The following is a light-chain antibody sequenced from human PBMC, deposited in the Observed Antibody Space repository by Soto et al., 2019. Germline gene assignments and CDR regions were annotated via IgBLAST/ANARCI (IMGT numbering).Light chain of an antibody. Sequence: QSALTQPASVSGSPGQSITISCTGTSGDVGGYNYVSWYQQHPGKAPKLMIYDVSNRPSGVSNRFSGSKSGNTASLTISGLQAEGEADYYCSSYTSSSVWVFGGGTKLTVL. CDR2: DVS. V-gene: IGLV2-14*01. CDR3: SSYTSSSVWV. CDR1: SGDVGGYNY. J-gene: IGLJ3*02.